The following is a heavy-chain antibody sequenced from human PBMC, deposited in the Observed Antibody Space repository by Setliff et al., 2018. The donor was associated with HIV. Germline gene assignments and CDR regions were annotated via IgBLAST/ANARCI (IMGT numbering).Heavy chain of an antibody. CDR1: GGSFSGYY. Sequence: KASETLSLTCAVYGGSFSGYYWTWIRQPPGRGLEWIGEIIHSGGTNYNRSLKSRVTISVDTSKNQFSLNLSSVTAADTAVYYCARGGLGVVGAIDYWSQGTLGTSPQ. V-gene: IGHV4-34*01. J-gene: IGHJ4*02. D-gene: IGHD2-15*01. CDR3: ARGGLGVVGAIDY. CDR2: IIHSGGT.